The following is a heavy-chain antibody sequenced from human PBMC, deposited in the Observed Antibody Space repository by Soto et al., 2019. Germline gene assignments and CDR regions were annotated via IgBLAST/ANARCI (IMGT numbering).Heavy chain of an antibody. J-gene: IGHJ6*02. Sequence: QVQLQESGPGLVQPSGTLSLTCAVSGDSITGDNLWSWVRQPPGKGLELIGEIHHSGATNYNPSLKSRVTISVDKSKNKFSLKLNSVTAADSAMFYCATQGFYRMGVWGRGTTVTVSS. V-gene: IGHV4-4*02. CDR2: IHHSGAT. CDR1: GDSITGDNL. CDR3: ATQGFYRMGV.